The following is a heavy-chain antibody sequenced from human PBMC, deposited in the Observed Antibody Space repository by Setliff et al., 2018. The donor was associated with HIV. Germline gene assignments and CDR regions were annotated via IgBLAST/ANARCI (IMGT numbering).Heavy chain of an antibody. J-gene: IGHJ4*02. CDR1: GYTFTNYA. Sequence: ASVKVSCKASGYTFTNYAMNWLRQAPGQGLEWMGWIDTNTGNPTYAQGFTGRFVFSLDTSVSTAFLQISTLKAEDTAVYYCARLSPYGDYLLFQYWGQGTQVTV. D-gene: IGHD4-17*01. CDR2: IDTNTGNP. V-gene: IGHV7-4-1*02. CDR3: ARLSPYGDYLLFQY.